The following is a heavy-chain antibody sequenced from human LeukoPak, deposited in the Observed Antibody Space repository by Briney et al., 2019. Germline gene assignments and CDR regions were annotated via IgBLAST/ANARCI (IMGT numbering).Heavy chain of an antibody. D-gene: IGHD2-2*01. CDR1: AFTFSIYG. J-gene: IGHJ3*02. CDR3: ARDYFCSSTSCSATGAFDI. V-gene: IGHV3-30*03. CDR2: ISYDGSNE. Sequence: GGSLRLSCAASAFTFSIYGMHWVRQAPGKGLEWVAVISYDGSNEYYADSVKGRFTISRDNSKNTLYLQMNSLRPEDAAVYYCARDYFCSSTSCSATGAFDIWGQGTMVTVSS.